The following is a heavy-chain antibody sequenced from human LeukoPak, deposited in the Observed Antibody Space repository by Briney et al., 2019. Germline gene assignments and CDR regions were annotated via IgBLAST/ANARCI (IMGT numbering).Heavy chain of an antibody. CDR2: ISPTSSYM. CDR1: GFTFTDFY. D-gene: IGHD4-23*01. Sequence: PGGSLRLSCAASGFTFTDFYMNWVRQAPGKGLEWVSWISPTSSYMYYADSVKGRFTISRDNAKNPLYLQMNSLRAEDTALYYCVRDADGGNSWFDTWAQGTLVTVSS. J-gene: IGHJ5*02. CDR3: VRDADGGNSWFDT. V-gene: IGHV3-21*04.